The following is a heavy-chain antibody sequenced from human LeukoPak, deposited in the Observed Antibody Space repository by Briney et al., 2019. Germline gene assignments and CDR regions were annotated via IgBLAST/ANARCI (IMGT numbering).Heavy chain of an antibody. CDR3: AREDYDILTGYPNDAFDI. Sequence: ASVKVSCKASGYTFTSYGSSWVRQAPGQGLEWMGWISAYNGNTNYAQKLQGRVTMTTDTSTSTAYMELRSLRSDDTAVYYCAREDYDILTGYPNDAFDIWGQGTMVTVSS. V-gene: IGHV1-18*01. D-gene: IGHD3-9*01. CDR1: GYTFTSYG. J-gene: IGHJ3*02. CDR2: ISAYNGNT.